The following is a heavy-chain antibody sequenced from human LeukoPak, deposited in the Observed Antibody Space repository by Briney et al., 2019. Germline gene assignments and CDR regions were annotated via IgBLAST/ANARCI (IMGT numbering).Heavy chain of an antibody. CDR3: ARDWGY. Sequence: GGSLRLSCATSGFTFSSYAMSWVRQAPGKGLEWVSAISGSGGNTFFADSVKGRFTISRDNSKNTLYLQMDSLRAEDTAVYYCARDWGYWGQGTLVTVSS. D-gene: IGHD7-27*01. J-gene: IGHJ4*02. CDR2: ISGSGGNT. CDR1: GFTFSSYA. V-gene: IGHV3-23*01.